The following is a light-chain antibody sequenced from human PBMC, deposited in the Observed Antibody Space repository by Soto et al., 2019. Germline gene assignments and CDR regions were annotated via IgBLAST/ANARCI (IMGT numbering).Light chain of an antibody. CDR1: QSIRSN. CDR3: QQYHTWPT. CDR2: HAS. V-gene: IGKV3-15*01. J-gene: IGKJ3*01. Sequence: EIVLTQSPGTPSLSPGERATLSCRASQSIRSNYLAWYQQKPGQAPRFLIYHASSRATGIPARFRGSGSGTEFTLTISGLQSEDFAVYYCQQYHTWPTFGPGTKVDIK.